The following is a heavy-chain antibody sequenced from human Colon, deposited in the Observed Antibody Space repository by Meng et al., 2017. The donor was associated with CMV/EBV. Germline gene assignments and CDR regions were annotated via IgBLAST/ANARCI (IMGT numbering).Heavy chain of an antibody. CDR3: ARVGIQLWLNFDY. J-gene: IGHJ4*02. CDR2: INPNSGGT. V-gene: IGHV1-2*02. Sequence: ASVKVSCKASGYTFTGYYMHWVRQAPGQGLEWMGWINPNSGGTNYAQKFQGRVTMTRDTSISTAYMELSRLRADDTAVYYCARVGIQLWLNFDYWGQGTLVTVSS. CDR1: GYTFTGYY. D-gene: IGHD5-18*01.